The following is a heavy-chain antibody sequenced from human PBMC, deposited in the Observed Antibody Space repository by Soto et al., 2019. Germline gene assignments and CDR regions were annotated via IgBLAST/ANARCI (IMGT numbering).Heavy chain of an antibody. CDR3: ARDEGRSPRDY. CDR2: ISSSSRTI. V-gene: IGHV3-48*01. Sequence: EVQLVESGGGLVQSGGSLRLSCAASGFTFSSYSMNWVRQAPGKGLEWISYISSSSRTIYYADSVKGRFTISRDNAKSSVYLQMNRRTAENMAVYYCARDEGRSPRDYWGQGTLVTVSS. CDR1: GFTFSSYS. J-gene: IGHJ4*02. D-gene: IGHD2-15*01.